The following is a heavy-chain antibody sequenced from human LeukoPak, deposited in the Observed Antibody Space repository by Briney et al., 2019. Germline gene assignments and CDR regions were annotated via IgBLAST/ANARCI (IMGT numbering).Heavy chain of an antibody. CDR1: VGSISSGGYY. Sequence: SETLSLTCTVSVGSISSGGYYWSCIRQHPGKGLGWIGYIYYSGSNYYNPSLKSRVTISVDTSKNQFSLELSSVTGADTAVYYCAREPESSGYDDGFDYWGQGTLVTVSS. D-gene: IGHD5-12*01. V-gene: IGHV4-31*03. CDR3: AREPESSGYDDGFDY. J-gene: IGHJ4*02. CDR2: IYYSGSN.